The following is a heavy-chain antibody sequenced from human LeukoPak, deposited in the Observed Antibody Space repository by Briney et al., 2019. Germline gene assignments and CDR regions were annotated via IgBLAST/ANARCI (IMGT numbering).Heavy chain of an antibody. Sequence: GGSLRLSCAASGFTFSSYGMHWVRQAPGKGLEWVAVISHEGGNTYYADSVKGRFTISRDNSKNTLYLQMNSLRAEDTSVYYCAKGGGIAAAPPSDYWGQGTLVTVTS. J-gene: IGHJ4*02. CDR3: AKGGGIAAAPPSDY. CDR1: GFTFSSYG. CDR2: ISHEGGNT. D-gene: IGHD6-13*01. V-gene: IGHV3-30*18.